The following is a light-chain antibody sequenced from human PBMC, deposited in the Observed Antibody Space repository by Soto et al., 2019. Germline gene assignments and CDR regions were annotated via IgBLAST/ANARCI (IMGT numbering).Light chain of an antibody. CDR2: AAS. V-gene: IGKV1-39*01. Sequence: DIQMTQSPSSLSASVGDRVTITCRASQSIRSYLNWYQQKPGKAPKLLIYAASSVQSGVPSRFSGSGSGTDFTLTISSRQPEDFATYYCQQSYSTPRFTFGPGTKVDIK. J-gene: IGKJ3*01. CDR3: QQSYSTPRFT. CDR1: QSIRSY.